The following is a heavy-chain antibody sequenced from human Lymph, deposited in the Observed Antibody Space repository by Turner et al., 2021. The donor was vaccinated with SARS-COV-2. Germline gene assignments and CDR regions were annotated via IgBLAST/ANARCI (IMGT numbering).Heavy chain of an antibody. CDR3: ARVEMATISFDY. CDR1: VFTFSLYW. V-gene: IGHV3-7*01. J-gene: IGHJ4*02. CDR2: IKQDGSEK. Sequence: EVQLVESGGGLVQPGGSLRLSCAASVFTFSLYWMSWVRQAPGKGLEWVANIKQDGSEKYYVDSVKGRFTISRDNAKNSLYLQMNSLRAEDTAVYYCARVEMATISFDYWGQGTLVPVSS.